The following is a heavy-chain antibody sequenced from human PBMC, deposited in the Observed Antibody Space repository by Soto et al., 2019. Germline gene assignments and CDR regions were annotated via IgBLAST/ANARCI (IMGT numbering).Heavy chain of an antibody. CDR1: GFTFSSYG. D-gene: IGHD3-10*01. Sequence: QVQLVESGGGVVQPGRSLRLSCAASGFTFSSYGMHWVRQAPGKGLEWVAVIWYDGSNKYYADSVKGRFTISRDNSKNTLYLQMNSLRAEDTAVYYCARDESALSDYYYGMDVWGQGTTVTVSS. CDR2: IWYDGSNK. CDR3: ARDESALSDYYYGMDV. J-gene: IGHJ6*02. V-gene: IGHV3-33*01.